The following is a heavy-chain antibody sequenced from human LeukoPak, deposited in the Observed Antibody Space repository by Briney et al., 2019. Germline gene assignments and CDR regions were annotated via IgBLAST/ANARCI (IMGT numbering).Heavy chain of an antibody. D-gene: IGHD2-15*01. J-gene: IGHJ4*02. Sequence: AAVNVSCKASGCTFTTYYVHELRQAPGQGLEWVGRINPSGVSKRYAQKIQGRVTMTRDMSTSTVYMELSSLGSEDTAVYYCARESSACSGTSCFSNYYFDYWGQGTLVTVSS. CDR1: GCTFTTYY. V-gene: IGHV1-46*01. CDR3: ARESSACSGTSCFSNYYFDY. CDR2: INPSGVSK.